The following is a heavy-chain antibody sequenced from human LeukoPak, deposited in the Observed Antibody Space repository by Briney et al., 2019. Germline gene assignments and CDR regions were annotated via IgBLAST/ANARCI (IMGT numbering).Heavy chain of an antibody. D-gene: IGHD1-1*01. CDR3: ATPVTTRYEGHY. V-gene: IGHV3-21*01. CDR2: ISSSSSYI. Sequence: KPGGSLRLSCAASGFTFSSYSMNWVRQAPGKGLEWVSSISSSSSYIYYADSVKGRFTISRDNAKNSLYLQMNSLRAEDTAVYYCATPVTTRYEGHYWGQGTLVTVSS. J-gene: IGHJ4*02. CDR1: GFTFSSYS.